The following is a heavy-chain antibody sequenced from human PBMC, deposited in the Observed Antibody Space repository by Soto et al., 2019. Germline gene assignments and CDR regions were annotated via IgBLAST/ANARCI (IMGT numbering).Heavy chain of an antibody. D-gene: IGHD2-15*01. CDR2: ISGTRTST. CDR1: GFTFSSYA. V-gene: IGHV3-23*01. CDR3: AKDLWVVGGYFEY. J-gene: IGHJ4*02. Sequence: GGSLRLSCAASGFTFSSYAMSWVRQAPGKGLEWVSAISGTRTSTYYADTVKGRFTISRDNSKNTLYLKMNSLRAEDTAIYYCAKDLWVVGGYFEYWGQGTLVTVSS.